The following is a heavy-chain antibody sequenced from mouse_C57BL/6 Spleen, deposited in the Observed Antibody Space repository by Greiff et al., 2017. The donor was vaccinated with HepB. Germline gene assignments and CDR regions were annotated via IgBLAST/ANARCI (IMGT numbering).Heavy chain of an antibody. CDR2: ISSGGDYI. CDR3: TREADYDVPFAY. J-gene: IGHJ3*01. V-gene: IGHV5-9-1*02. D-gene: IGHD2-4*01. CDR1: GFTFSSYA. Sequence: DVHLVESGEGLVKPGGSLKLSCAASGFTFSSYAMSWVRQTPEKRLEWVAYISSGGDYICYADTVKGRFTISRDNARNTLYLQMISLKSEDTAMYYCTREADYDVPFAYWGQGTLVTVSA.